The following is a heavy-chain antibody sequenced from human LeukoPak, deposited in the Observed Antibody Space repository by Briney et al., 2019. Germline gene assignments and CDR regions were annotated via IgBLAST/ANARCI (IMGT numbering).Heavy chain of an antibody. V-gene: IGHV3-48*02. J-gene: IGHJ4*02. D-gene: IGHD1-1*01. CDR1: GVTFSSYR. CDR2: ISSSSSTI. CDR3: AGLEFDDY. Sequence: GGSVRLSCAASGVTFSSYRMNWVRQAPGKGLAWVSYISSSSSTIYCADSVKGRFTISRDNAKNSLYLQMNSLRDEDTAVYYCAGLEFDDYWGQGTLVTVSS.